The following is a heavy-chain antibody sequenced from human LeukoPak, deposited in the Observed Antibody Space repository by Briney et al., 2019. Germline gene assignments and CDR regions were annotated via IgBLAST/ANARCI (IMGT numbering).Heavy chain of an antibody. CDR3: AKGGQSWLPYFDY. D-gene: IGHD5-24*01. CDR2: IWYDGSNK. Sequence: GGSLRLSCAASGFTFSSYGMHWVGQAPGKGLEWVAVIWYDGSNKYYADSVKGRFTISRDNSKNTLYLQMNSLRAEDTAVYYCAKGGQSWLPYFDYWGQGTLVTVSS. CDR1: GFTFSSYG. J-gene: IGHJ4*02. V-gene: IGHV3-33*06.